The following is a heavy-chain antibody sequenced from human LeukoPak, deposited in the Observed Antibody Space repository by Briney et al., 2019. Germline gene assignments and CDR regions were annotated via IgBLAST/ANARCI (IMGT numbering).Heavy chain of an antibody. D-gene: IGHD3-10*01. CDR3: ARAYGSGTHFDY. CDR2: IYYSGST. V-gene: IGHV4-31*03. J-gene: IGHJ4*02. Sequence: SETLSLTCTVSGGSISSGGYYWSWIRQHPGKGLEWIGYIYYSGSTYYNPSLKSRVTISVDTSENQFSLKLSSVTAADTAVYYCARAYGSGTHFDYWGQGTLVTVSS. CDR1: GGSISSGGYY.